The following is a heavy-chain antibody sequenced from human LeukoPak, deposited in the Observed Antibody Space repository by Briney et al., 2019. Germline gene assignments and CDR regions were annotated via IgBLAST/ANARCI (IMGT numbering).Heavy chain of an antibody. V-gene: IGHV3-21*01. D-gene: IGHD4-23*01. Sequence: PGGSLRLSCAASGFTFSSYAMSWVRQAPGKGLESVSSISSSSSYIYYADSVKGRFTISRDNAKNSLYLQMNSLRAEDTAVYYCARDGVFGGPEDYFDYWGQGTLVTVSS. CDR2: ISSSSSYI. J-gene: IGHJ4*02. CDR1: GFTFSSYA. CDR3: ARDGVFGGPEDYFDY.